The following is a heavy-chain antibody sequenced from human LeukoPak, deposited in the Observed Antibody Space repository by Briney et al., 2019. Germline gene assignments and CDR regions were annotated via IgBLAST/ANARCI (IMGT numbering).Heavy chain of an antibody. CDR1: GFTFSTYW. Sequence: GGSLRLSCAASGFTFSTYWISWGRQAPGKGLEWVANIREDGSDKYYVDSVKGRFTISRDNAKNSLYLQMNNLRAEDTAVYYCARYLHDNGAFDSWGQGTLVTVSS. J-gene: IGHJ5*01. V-gene: IGHV3-7*05. CDR2: IREDGSDK. D-gene: IGHD2-8*01. CDR3: ARYLHDNGAFDS.